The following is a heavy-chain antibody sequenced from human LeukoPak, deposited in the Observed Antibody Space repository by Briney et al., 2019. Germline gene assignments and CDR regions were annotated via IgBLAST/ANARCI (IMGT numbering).Heavy chain of an antibody. V-gene: IGHV4-30-2*01. CDR2: IYHSGST. Sequence: SETLSLTCTVSGGSISSGGYYWSWIRQPPGKGLEWIGYIYHSGSTYYNPSLKSRVTISVDRSKNQFSLKLSSVTAADTAVYYCASYGGNSGSLDYWGQGTLVTVSS. CDR1: GGSISSGGYY. J-gene: IGHJ4*02. D-gene: IGHD4-23*01. CDR3: ASYGGNSGSLDY.